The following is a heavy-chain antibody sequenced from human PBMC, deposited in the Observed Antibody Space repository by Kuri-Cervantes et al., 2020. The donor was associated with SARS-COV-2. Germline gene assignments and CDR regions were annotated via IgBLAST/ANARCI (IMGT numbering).Heavy chain of an antibody. CDR3: ARELATITMVRGTPAFDI. Sequence: GESLKISCAASGFTFSSYWMHWVRQAPGKGLEWVANIKQDGSEKYYVDSVKGRFTISRDNAKNSLYLQMNSLRAEDTAVYYCARELATITMVRGTPAFDIWGQGTMVTFSS. J-gene: IGHJ3*02. V-gene: IGHV3-7*03. D-gene: IGHD3-10*01. CDR2: IKQDGSEK. CDR1: GFTFSSYW.